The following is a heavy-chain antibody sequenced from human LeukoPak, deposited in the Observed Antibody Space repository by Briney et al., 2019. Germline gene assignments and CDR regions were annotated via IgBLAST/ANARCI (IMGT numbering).Heavy chain of an antibody. D-gene: IGHD2-15*01. J-gene: IGHJ4*02. CDR3: ARERVYCSGGSCYGGGANN. CDR1: RFNFSDHY. V-gene: IGHV3-11*04. CDR2: ISSGGTIT. Sequence: GGSLRLSCGASRFNFSDHYMSWLRQAPGKGLEWVSYISSGGTITDHADSVKGRFTVSRDNAKNSLYLQMNSLRAEDTAVYYCARERVYCSGGSCYGGGANNWGQGTLVTVSS.